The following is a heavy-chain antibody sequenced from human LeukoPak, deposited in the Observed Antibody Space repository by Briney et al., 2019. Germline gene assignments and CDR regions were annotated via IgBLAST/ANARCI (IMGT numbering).Heavy chain of an antibody. J-gene: IGHJ4*02. V-gene: IGHV3-23*01. Sequence: PGGSLRTSCAASGFTLSSYAMSWVRQAPGKGLEWVSSIGGSGDNTFYADSVKDRFTISRDNSKNTLFLQMNSLRAEDTAVYYCAKGRGTTVTSAADYWGQGTLVTVSS. CDR1: GFTLSSYA. D-gene: IGHD4-17*01. CDR3: AKGRGTTVTSAADY. CDR2: IGGSGDNT.